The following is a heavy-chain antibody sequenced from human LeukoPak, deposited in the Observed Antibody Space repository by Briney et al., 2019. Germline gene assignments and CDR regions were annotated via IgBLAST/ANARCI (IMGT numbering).Heavy chain of an antibody. CDR2: INHSGST. Sequence: SETLSLTCTVSGGSISSSSYYWGWIRQPPGEGLEWIGEINHSGSTNYNPPLKSRVTISVDTSKNQFSLKLSSVTAADTAVYYCARGGRYDYVWGSYRYFRAFDIWGQGTMVTVSS. D-gene: IGHD3-16*02. CDR1: GGSISSSSYY. J-gene: IGHJ3*02. CDR3: ARGGRYDYVWGSYRYFRAFDI. V-gene: IGHV4-39*07.